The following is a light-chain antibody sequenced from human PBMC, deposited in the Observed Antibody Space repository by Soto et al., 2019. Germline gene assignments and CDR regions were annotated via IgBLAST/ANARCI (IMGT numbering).Light chain of an antibody. J-gene: IGKJ2*01. CDR2: GSS. Sequence: EVVLTQSPGTLSLSPGERATLSCRASQSVSNNYFAWYQQKPGQAPRLLIFGSSARATGTPDSCSGSGSGPDFTLTISRVEHEDVSVYYCQQYGSSPPYTCGQGTKLEIK. V-gene: IGKV3-20*01. CDR1: QSVSNNY. CDR3: QQYGSSPPYT.